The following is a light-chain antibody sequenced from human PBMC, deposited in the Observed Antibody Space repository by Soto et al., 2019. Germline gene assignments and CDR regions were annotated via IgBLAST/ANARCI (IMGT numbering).Light chain of an antibody. CDR3: NSYTTLSNRV. V-gene: IGLV2-14*01. J-gene: IGLJ1*01. Sequence: QSLLTQPASVSGSPGQSITISCTGTISDIAPYKYVFWYQQHPGKAPKLLIYEVTNRPSGVSDRFSGSKSGNTASLTISGLQAEDEANYYCNSYTTLSNRVFGTGTKVTV. CDR1: ISDIAPYKY. CDR2: EVT.